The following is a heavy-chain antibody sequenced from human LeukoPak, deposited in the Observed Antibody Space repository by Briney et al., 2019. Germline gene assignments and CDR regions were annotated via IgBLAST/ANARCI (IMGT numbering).Heavy chain of an antibody. Sequence: GGSLRLSCAASGFTFSSYSMNWVRQAPGKGLEWVSFISGTSSYIYYADSVKGRFTISRDNAKNSLYLQMNSLRAEDTAVYYCAELGITMIGGVWGKGTTVTISS. D-gene: IGHD3-10*02. J-gene: IGHJ6*04. CDR3: AELGITMIGGV. V-gene: IGHV3-21*01. CDR1: GFTFSSYS. CDR2: ISGTSSYI.